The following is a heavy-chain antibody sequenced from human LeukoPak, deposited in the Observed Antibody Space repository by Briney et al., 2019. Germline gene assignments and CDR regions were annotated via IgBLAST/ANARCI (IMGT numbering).Heavy chain of an antibody. CDR3: ARGDDYYGSGEFDY. Sequence: GSLRLSCAASGFTFSSYWMSWVRQAPGKGLEWVANIKQDGSEKYYVDSVKGRFTISRDNAKNSLYLQMNSLRAEDTAVYYCARGDDYYGSGEFDYWGQGTLVTVSS. J-gene: IGHJ4*02. CDR1: GFTFSSYW. CDR2: IKQDGSEK. V-gene: IGHV3-7*03. D-gene: IGHD3-10*01.